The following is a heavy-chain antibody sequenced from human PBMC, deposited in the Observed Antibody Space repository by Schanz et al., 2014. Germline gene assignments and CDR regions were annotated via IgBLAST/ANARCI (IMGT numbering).Heavy chain of an antibody. J-gene: IGHJ3*02. CDR2: IYYDGSDK. CDR1: GFTFTDHA. D-gene: IGHD2-2*01. CDR3: AKDRLLGYQLQDAFDI. V-gene: IGHV3-30*18. Sequence: VQLLASGGGLVQPGGSLRLTCLTSGFTFTDHAMSWVRQAPGKGLEWVALIYYDGSDKYYADFVEGRFTISRDNSQNTLYLQMSSLRLEDTDVYYCAKDRLLGYQLQDAFDIWGQGTLVTVSS.